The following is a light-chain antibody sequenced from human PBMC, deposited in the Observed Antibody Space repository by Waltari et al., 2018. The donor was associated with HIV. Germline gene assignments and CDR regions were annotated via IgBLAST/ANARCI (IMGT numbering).Light chain of an antibody. Sequence: QSALTQPASVSGSPGQSITISCTGTSSDVGGYTYVSLYQQHPGKAPKLMIYYVSNRPSGVSNRFSGSKSGNTASLTISGLQAEDEADYYCSSYTSSSTYVFGTGTKVTVL. CDR3: SSYTSSSTYV. CDR2: YVS. CDR1: SSDVGGYTY. J-gene: IGLJ1*01. V-gene: IGLV2-14*03.